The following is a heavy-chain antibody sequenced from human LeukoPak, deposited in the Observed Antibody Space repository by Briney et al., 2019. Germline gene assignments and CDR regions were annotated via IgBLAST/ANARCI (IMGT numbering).Heavy chain of an antibody. CDR3: ARPRFLEWFPDY. Sequence: PGGSLRLSCAASGFTFSSYSMNWVRQAPGKGLEWVSSISSSSYIYYADSVKGRFTISRDNAKNSLYLQMNSLRAEDTAVYYCARPRFLEWFPDYWGQGTLVTVSS. D-gene: IGHD3-3*01. CDR1: GFTFSSYS. V-gene: IGHV3-21*01. J-gene: IGHJ4*02. CDR2: ISSSSYI.